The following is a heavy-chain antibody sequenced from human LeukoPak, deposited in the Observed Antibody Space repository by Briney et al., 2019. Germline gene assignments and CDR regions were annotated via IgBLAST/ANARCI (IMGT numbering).Heavy chain of an antibody. V-gene: IGHV4-34*01. CDR3: ARELDGYDY. Sequence: PSETLSLTCAVFGGSFSGYYWSWIRQPPGKGLEWIGEINHSGSTNYNPSLKSRVTISVDTSKNQFSLKLSSVTAADTAVYYCARELDGYDYWGQGTLVTVSS. CDR1: GGSFSGYY. J-gene: IGHJ4*02. D-gene: IGHD5-18*01. CDR2: INHSGST.